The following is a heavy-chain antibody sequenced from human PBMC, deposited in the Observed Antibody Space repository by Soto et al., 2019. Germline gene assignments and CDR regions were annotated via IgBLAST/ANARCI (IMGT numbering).Heavy chain of an antibody. CDR2: ISYDGSNK. CDR3: ARDRRGSLDY. D-gene: IGHD5-12*01. Sequence: QVQLVESGGGVVQPGRSLRLSCAASGFTFSSYAMHWVRQAPGKGLEWVAVISYDGSNKYYADSVKGRFTISRDNSKNTVYLQMNSLRAEDTAVYYCARDRRGSLDYWGQGTLVTVSS. V-gene: IGHV3-30-3*01. CDR1: GFTFSSYA. J-gene: IGHJ4*02.